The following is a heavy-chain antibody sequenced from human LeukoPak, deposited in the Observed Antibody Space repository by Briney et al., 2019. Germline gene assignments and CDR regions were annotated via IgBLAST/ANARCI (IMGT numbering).Heavy chain of an antibody. Sequence: GGSLRLSCAASGFTFSSYGMHWVRQAPGKGLEWVAFIRYDGSNKYYAGSVKGRFTISRDNSKNTLYLQMNSLRAEDTAVYYCATYTLDGYNRYDYWGQGTLVTVSS. CDR3: ATYTLDGYNRYDY. CDR2: IRYDGSNK. D-gene: IGHD5-24*01. J-gene: IGHJ4*02. CDR1: GFTFSSYG. V-gene: IGHV3-30*02.